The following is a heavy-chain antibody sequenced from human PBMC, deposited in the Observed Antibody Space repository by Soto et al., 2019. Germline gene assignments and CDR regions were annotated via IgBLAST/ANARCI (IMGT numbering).Heavy chain of an antibody. J-gene: IGHJ4*02. CDR3: ATRPPGGAYFGVFDY. V-gene: IGHV1-3*01. D-gene: IGHD2-21*01. Sequence: GASVKVSCKASGYTFTSYAMRWVRQAPGQRLEWMGWINAGNGNTKYSQKFQGRVTITRDTSASTAYMELSSLRSEDTAVYYCATRPPGGAYFGVFDYWSQGTLVTV. CDR2: INAGNGNT. CDR1: GYTFTSYA.